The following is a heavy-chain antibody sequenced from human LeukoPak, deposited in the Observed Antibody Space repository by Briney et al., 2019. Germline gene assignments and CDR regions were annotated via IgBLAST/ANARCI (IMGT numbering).Heavy chain of an antibody. Sequence: GGSLRLSCAASGFTFSSYGMHWVRHAPGKGLVWVAVIWYDGSNKYYADSVEGRFTISRDNSRNTLYLQMNSLRAEDTAVYYCARVPLSGGHRTYYFDYWGQGTLVTVSS. J-gene: IGHJ4*02. CDR3: ARVPLSGGHRTYYFDY. CDR1: GFTFSSYG. CDR2: IWYDGSNK. D-gene: IGHD1-14*01. V-gene: IGHV3-33*01.